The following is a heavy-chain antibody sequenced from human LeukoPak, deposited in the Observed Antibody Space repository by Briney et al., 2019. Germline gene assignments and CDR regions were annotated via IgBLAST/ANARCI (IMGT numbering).Heavy chain of an antibody. J-gene: IGHJ4*02. CDR1: GFTFSSYG. D-gene: IGHD3-10*01. V-gene: IGHV3-30*18. CDR3: AKDLSYYYGSGSYYPSIG. CDR2: ISYDGSNK. Sequence: GGSLRLSCAASGFTFSSYGMHWVCQAPGKGLEWVAVISYDGSNKYYADSVKGRFTISRDNSKNTLYLQMNSLRAEDTAVYYCAKDLSYYYGSGSYYPSIGGGQGTLVTVSS.